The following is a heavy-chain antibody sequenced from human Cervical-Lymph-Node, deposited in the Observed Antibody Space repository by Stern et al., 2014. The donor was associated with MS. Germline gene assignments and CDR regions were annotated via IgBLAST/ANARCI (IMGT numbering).Heavy chain of an antibody. CDR2: LYPGDSDT. Sequence: EVQLVESGAEVKKPGESLKISCKGSGYSFTSYWIGWVRQMPGKGLEWMGILYPGDSDTRYSPSFQGQVTISADKSISTAYLQWSSLKASDTAMYYCARHQTYYYGSGSIDYWGQGTLVTVSS. CDR3: ARHQTYYYGSGSIDY. J-gene: IGHJ4*02. V-gene: IGHV5-51*01. CDR1: GYSFTSYW. D-gene: IGHD3-10*01.